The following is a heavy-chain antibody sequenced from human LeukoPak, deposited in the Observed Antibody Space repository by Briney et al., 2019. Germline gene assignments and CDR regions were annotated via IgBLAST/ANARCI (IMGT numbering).Heavy chain of an antibody. Sequence: SVKVSCKASGGTFSSYAISWVRQAPGQGLEWMGGIIPIFGTANYAQKFQGRVTITADESTSTAYMELSSLRSEDTAVYYCARGALNYYDSSGYFAYWGQGTLVTVSS. CDR2: IIPIFGTA. D-gene: IGHD3-22*01. CDR1: GGTFSSYA. CDR3: ARGALNYYDSSGYFAY. V-gene: IGHV1-69*13. J-gene: IGHJ4*02.